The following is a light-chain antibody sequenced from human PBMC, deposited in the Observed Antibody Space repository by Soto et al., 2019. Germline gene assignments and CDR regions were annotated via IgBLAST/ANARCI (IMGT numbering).Light chain of an antibody. Sequence: EIVMTQSPATLSVSPGERATLSCRASQSISSSLAWYQHKPGQAPRLLIYGASSRATGISVRFSGSGSGTEFTLTISNLKSEDFAVYYCQQYYRWRTFGQGTKVEF. V-gene: IGKV3-15*01. CDR2: GAS. CDR3: QQYYRWRT. CDR1: QSISSS. J-gene: IGKJ1*01.